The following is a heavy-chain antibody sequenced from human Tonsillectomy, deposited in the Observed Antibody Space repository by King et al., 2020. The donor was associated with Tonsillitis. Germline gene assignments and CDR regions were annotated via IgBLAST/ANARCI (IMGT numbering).Heavy chain of an antibody. Sequence: VQLVESGAEVKKPGESLKISCKGSGYSLTSYWIGWVRQMPGKGLEWMGIIYPGDSDTRYSPSFLGQVTISADKSISTAYLQWSSLKASDTAMYYCARRATGRGSGSYYNGWGQGTLVTVSS. J-gene: IGHJ4*02. CDR2: IYPGDSDT. V-gene: IGHV5-51*01. D-gene: IGHD3-10*01. CDR3: ARRATGRGSGSYYNG. CDR1: GYSLTSYW.